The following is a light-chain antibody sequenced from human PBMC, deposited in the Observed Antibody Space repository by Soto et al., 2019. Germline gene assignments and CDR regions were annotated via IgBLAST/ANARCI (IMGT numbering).Light chain of an antibody. V-gene: IGLV9-49*02. CDR2: VGTGGIVG. CDR1: SGYSDYK. CDR3: GADHDSGSTVV. J-gene: IGLJ2*01. Sequence: QAVVTQPPSASASLGASVTLTCTLSSGYSDYKVDWYQQRPGKGPRFVMRVGTGGIVGSKGDGIPDRFSVMGSGLNRSLTIESLQDEDESDYHCGADHDSGSTVVFGGGTKLTVL.